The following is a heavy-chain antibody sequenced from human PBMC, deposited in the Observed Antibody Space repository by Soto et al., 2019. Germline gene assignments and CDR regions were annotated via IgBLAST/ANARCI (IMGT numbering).Heavy chain of an antibody. J-gene: IGHJ6*02. Sequence: QVPLVQSGAEVKKPGSSVKVSCKASGGTFSSYAISWVRQAPGQGLEWMGGIIPIFGTANYAQKFQGRVTITADESTSTAYMELSSLRSEDTAVYYCARDVYDILTGYYQYYGMDVWGQGTTVTVSS. CDR3: ARDVYDILTGYYQYYGMDV. CDR1: GGTFSSYA. D-gene: IGHD3-9*01. V-gene: IGHV1-69*01. CDR2: IIPIFGTA.